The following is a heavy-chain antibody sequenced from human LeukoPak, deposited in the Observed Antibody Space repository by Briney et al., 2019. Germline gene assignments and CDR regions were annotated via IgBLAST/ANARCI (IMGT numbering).Heavy chain of an antibody. CDR3: AGSYSGSYSFDY. Sequence: GGSLRLSCAASGFNVRSAYMSWVRQSPGKGLEWVSVIYSGARNYHADSVKGRFTISRDNSKNTLYLQMNSLRAEDTAVYYCAGSYSGSYSFDYWGQGTLVTVSS. D-gene: IGHD1-26*01. CDR1: GFNVRSAY. J-gene: IGHJ4*02. CDR2: IYSGARN. V-gene: IGHV3-53*01.